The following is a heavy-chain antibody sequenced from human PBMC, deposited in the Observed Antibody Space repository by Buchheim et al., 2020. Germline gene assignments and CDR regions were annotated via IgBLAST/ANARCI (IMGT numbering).Heavy chain of an antibody. J-gene: IGHJ4*02. D-gene: IGHD3-10*01. CDR3: ARDARVQGVITY. Sequence: EVQLVESGGGLVKPGGSLRLSCAASGFTFSSYSMNWVRQAPGKGLEWVSSISSSSSYIYYEDSVKGRFTISRDNAKNSLYLQMNSLRAEDTAVYYCARDARVQGVITYWGQGTL. V-gene: IGHV3-21*01. CDR2: ISSSSSYI. CDR1: GFTFSSYS.